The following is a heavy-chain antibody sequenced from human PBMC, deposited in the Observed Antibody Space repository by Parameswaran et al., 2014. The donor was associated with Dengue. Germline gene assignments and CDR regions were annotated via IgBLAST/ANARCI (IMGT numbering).Heavy chain of an antibody. Sequence: VRQMPGKGLEWVANIKQDGSEKYYVDSVKGRFTISRDNAKSSLYLQMNSLRAEDTAVYYCARSLQVGAYGYYYGMDVWGQGTTVTVSS. V-gene: IGHV3-7*01. CDR3: ARSLQVGAYGYYYGMDV. CDR2: IKQDGSEK. D-gene: IGHD4-17*01. J-gene: IGHJ6*02.